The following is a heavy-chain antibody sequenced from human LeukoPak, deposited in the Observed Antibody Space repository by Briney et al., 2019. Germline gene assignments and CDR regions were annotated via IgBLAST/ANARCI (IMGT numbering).Heavy chain of an antibody. J-gene: IGHJ4*02. V-gene: IGHV3-23*01. Sequence: GGSLRLSCAASGFTFSSYAMSWVRQAPGKGLEWVSGLSNSGDSRYYADSVQGRFTISRDNSKNTLYLQMNGLRAEDTAVYYCAKGTMIVVLGGYWGQGTLVTVSS. CDR3: AKGTMIVVLGGY. D-gene: IGHD3-22*01. CDR2: LSNSGDSR. CDR1: GFTFSSYA.